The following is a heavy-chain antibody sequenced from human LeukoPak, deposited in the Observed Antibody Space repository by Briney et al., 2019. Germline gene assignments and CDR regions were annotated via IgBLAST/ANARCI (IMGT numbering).Heavy chain of an antibody. D-gene: IGHD2-21*02. Sequence: SETLSLTCTVSGGSIKSYYWNWIRQPPGKGLELIGYIYYSGSPTYNPSLKSRVTISVDTSKNQFSLKLNSVTAADTAVYYCAREGLTYCGGDCRYYDYGTDVWGQGTTVTVSS. V-gene: IGHV4-59*12. CDR3: AREGLTYCGGDCRYYDYGTDV. CDR2: IYYSGSP. J-gene: IGHJ6*02. CDR1: GGSIKSYY.